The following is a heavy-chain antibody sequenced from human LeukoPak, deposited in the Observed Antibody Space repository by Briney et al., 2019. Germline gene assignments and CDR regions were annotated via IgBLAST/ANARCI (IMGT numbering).Heavy chain of an antibody. D-gene: IGHD3-3*01. Sequence: ASVKVSCKASGYTFTSYGISWVRQAPGQGLEWMGWISAYNGNTNYAQKLQGRVTMTTDTSTSTAYMELRSLRSDDPAVYYCAREYDFWSGRNWLDPWGQGTLVTVSS. J-gene: IGHJ5*02. CDR3: AREYDFWSGRNWLDP. CDR1: GYTFTSYG. V-gene: IGHV1-18*01. CDR2: ISAYNGNT.